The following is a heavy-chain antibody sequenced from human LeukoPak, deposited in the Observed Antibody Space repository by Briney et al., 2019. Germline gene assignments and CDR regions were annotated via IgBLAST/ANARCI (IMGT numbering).Heavy chain of an antibody. J-gene: IGHJ4*02. V-gene: IGHV3-33*01. D-gene: IGHD1-14*01. Sequence: TGRSLRLSCAASGFTFSSYAMHWVRQAPGKGLQWVAVIWYDGTNKYYADSVKGRFTISRDNSRNSLYLQMNSLGAEDTAVYYCARAVTNHGNFDYWGQGTLVTVSS. CDR3: ARAVTNHGNFDY. CDR1: GFTFSSYA. CDR2: IWYDGTNK.